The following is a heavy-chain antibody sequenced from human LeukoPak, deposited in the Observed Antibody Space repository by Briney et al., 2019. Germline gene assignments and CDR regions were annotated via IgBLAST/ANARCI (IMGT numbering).Heavy chain of an antibody. J-gene: IGHJ4*02. CDR3: ARTYYYDSSGYDY. CDR2: TRNKANSYTT. D-gene: IGHD3-22*01. V-gene: IGHV3-72*01. CDR1: GFTFSSYA. Sequence: GGSLRLSCAASGFTFSSYAMSWVRQAPGKGLEWVGRTRNKANSYTTEYAASVKGRFTISRDDSKNSLYLQMNSLKTEDTAVYYCARTYYYDSSGYDYWGQGTLVTVSS.